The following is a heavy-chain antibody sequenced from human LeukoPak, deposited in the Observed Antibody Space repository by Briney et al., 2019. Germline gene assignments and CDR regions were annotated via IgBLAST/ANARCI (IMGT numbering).Heavy chain of an antibody. J-gene: IGHJ5*02. V-gene: IGHV4-4*07. D-gene: IGHD6-19*01. CDR3: ARDRAAEGSGSLLNWFDP. CDR1: GGSINNYY. Sequence: SETLSLTCTVSGGSINNYYWSWIRQPAGKGLEWTGRIFPSGSTNYNPSLKSRVTMSVDPSKNQFSLRLSSVTAADTAVYYCARDRAAEGSGSLLNWFDPWGQGTLVTVSS. CDR2: IFPSGST.